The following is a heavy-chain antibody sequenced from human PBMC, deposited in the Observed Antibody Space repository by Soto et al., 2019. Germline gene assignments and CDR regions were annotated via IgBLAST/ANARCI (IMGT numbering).Heavy chain of an antibody. CDR3: AGGPSEVMEWEHESP. CDR1: GGTFSIYG. J-gene: IGHJ4*02. Sequence: QVQLVQSGAEVKKPGSSVKVSCKASGGTFSIYGFGWMRQAPGQGLEWMGGIIPIVGTANYAQKFQGRDTITADESTKTAYMEPTILRSEDTTVYYCAGGPSEVMEWEHESPGGQGTLVTVTS. D-gene: IGHD3-3*01. V-gene: IGHV1-69*01. CDR2: IIPIVGTA.